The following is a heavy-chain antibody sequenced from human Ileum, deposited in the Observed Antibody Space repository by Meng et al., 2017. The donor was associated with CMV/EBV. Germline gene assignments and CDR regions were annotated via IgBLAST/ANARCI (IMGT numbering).Heavy chain of an antibody. D-gene: IGHD1-26*01. CDR1: GFTFSSSS. Sequence: GESLKISCAASGFTFSSSSMNWVRQAPGKGLEWVSSISSSSSYIYYADSVKGRFTISRDNAKNSLYLQMNSLRAEDTAVYYCARVSGIVGAYSASDYWGQGTLVTVSS. J-gene: IGHJ4*02. CDR2: ISSSSSYI. CDR3: ARVSGIVGAYSASDY. V-gene: IGHV3-21*01.